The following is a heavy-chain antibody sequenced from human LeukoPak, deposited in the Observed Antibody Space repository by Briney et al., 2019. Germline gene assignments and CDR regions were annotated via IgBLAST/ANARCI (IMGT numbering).Heavy chain of an antibody. CDR1: GFTFCNAW. J-gene: IGHJ4*02. CDR2: IKSKTEGGTT. D-gene: IGHD3-22*01. CDR3: KNYYDGSAYQDY. Sequence: GVSVRLSCAACGFTFCNAWMSWLRQAPGKGLEWGVRIKSKTEGGTTEYAATVKVKFNISRDDSKNKLYLQMNSLKTEDTAVYYCKNYYDGSAYQDYWGQGTLVTVSS. V-gene: IGHV3-15*01.